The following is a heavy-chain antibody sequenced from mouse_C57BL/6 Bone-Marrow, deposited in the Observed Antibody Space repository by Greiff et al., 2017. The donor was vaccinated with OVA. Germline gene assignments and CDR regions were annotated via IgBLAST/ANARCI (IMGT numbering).Heavy chain of an antibody. CDR3: ARQGGFILYWYFDV. V-gene: IGHV5-6*01. D-gene: IGHD1-1*01. Sequence: DVQLVESGGDLVKPGGSLKLSCAASGFTFSSYGMSWVRQTPDKRLEWVATISSGGSYTYYPDSVKGRFTISRDNAKNTLYLQMSSLTSEDTAMYYCARQGGFILYWYFDVWGTGTTVTVSS. CDR2: ISSGGSYT. CDR1: GFTFSSYG. J-gene: IGHJ1*03.